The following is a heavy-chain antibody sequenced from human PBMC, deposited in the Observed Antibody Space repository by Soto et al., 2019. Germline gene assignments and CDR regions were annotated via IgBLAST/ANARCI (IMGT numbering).Heavy chain of an antibody. CDR3: ARGGDSSGYYLYYYGMDV. D-gene: IGHD3-22*01. CDR1: GYTFTSYG. CDR2: ISAYNGNT. J-gene: IGHJ6*02. V-gene: IGHV1-18*01. Sequence: ASVKVSCQASGYTFTSYGISWVRQAPGQGLEWMGWISAYNGNTNYAQKLQGRGTMTTDTSTSTAYMELRSLRSDDTAVYYCARGGDSSGYYLYYYGMDVWGQGTTVTVSS.